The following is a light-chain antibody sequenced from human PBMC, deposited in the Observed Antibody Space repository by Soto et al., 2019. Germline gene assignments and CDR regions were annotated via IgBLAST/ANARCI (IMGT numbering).Light chain of an antibody. CDR3: QVWDSSTYV. J-gene: IGLJ1*01. CDR1: NIGSKN. Sequence: SYELTQPLSVSVALGQTARITCGGNNIGSKNVHWYQQRPGQAPVLVIYRDTNRPSGIPERFSGSNSGNTATLTISRAQARDEADYYCQVWDSSTYVFGTGTKLTVL. CDR2: RDT. V-gene: IGLV3-9*01.